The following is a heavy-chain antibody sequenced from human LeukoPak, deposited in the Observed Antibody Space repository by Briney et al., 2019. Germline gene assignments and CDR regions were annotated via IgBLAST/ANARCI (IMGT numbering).Heavy chain of an antibody. J-gene: IGHJ4*02. CDR3: ARDGSSWYRLNYFDY. CDR2: ISSSSSYI. Sequence: GGSLRLSCAASGFTFSSYSMNWVRQAPGKGLEWVSSISSSSSYIYYADSVKGRFTISRDNAKNSLYLQMNSLRAEDTAVYYFARDGSSWYRLNYFDYWGQGTLVTVSS. V-gene: IGHV3-21*01. D-gene: IGHD6-13*01. CDR1: GFTFSSYS.